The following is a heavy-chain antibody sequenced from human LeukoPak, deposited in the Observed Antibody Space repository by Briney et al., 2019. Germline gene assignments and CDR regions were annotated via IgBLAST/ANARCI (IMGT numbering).Heavy chain of an antibody. Sequence: SETLSPTCTVSGGSISSGDYYWSWIRQPPGKGLEWIGYIYYSGSTYYNPSLKSRVTISVDTSKNQFSLKLSSVTAADTAVYYRARERLRYYFDYWGQGTLVTVSS. D-gene: IGHD4-17*01. CDR3: ARERLRYYFDY. J-gene: IGHJ4*02. CDR1: GGSISSGDYY. CDR2: IYYSGST. V-gene: IGHV4-30-4*01.